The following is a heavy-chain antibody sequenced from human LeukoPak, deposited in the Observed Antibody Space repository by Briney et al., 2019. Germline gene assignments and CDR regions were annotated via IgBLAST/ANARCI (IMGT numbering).Heavy chain of an antibody. D-gene: IGHD3-3*01. CDR3: ASQSIFGVVISY. CDR2: IYYSGST. Sequence: KTSETLSLTCTVSGGSISSYYWSWIRQPPGKGLEWIGYIYYSGSTNYNPSLKSRVTISVDTSKNQFSLKLSSVTAADTAVYYCASQSIFGVVISYWGQGTLVTVSS. V-gene: IGHV4-59*01. J-gene: IGHJ4*02. CDR1: GGSISSYY.